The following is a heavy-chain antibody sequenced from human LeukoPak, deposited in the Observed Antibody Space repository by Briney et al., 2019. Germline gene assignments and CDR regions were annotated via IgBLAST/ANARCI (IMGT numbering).Heavy chain of an antibody. J-gene: IGHJ5*02. CDR3: ARNEAPEPFGVVIIRKYNWFDP. D-gene: IGHD3-3*01. CDR1: GFTFSSYS. V-gene: IGHV3-21*01. CDR2: ISSSSSYI. Sequence: PGGSLRLSCAASGFTFSSYSMNWVRQAPGKGLEWVSSISSSSSYIYYADSVKGRFTISRDNAKNSLYLQMNSLRAEDTAVYYCARNEAPEPFGVVIIRKYNWFDPWGQGTLVTVSS.